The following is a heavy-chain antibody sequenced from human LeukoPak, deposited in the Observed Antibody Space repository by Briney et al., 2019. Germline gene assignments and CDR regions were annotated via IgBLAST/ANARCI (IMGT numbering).Heavy chain of an antibody. CDR1: GFTFSSYA. CDR2: ISYDGSNK. V-gene: IGHV3-30*04. CDR3: ARDSALGYSSSWYSWFDP. D-gene: IGHD6-13*01. J-gene: IGHJ5*02. Sequence: PGRSLRLSCAASGFTFSSYAMHWVRQAPGKGLEWVAVISYDGSNKYYADSVKGRFTISRDNSKNTLYLQMNSLRAEDTAVYYCARDSALGYSSSWYSWFDPWGQGILVTVSS.